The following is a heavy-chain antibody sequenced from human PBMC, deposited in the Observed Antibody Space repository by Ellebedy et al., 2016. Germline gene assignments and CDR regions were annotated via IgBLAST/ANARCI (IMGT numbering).Heavy chain of an antibody. CDR3: AREVPVPVY. Sequence: GSLRLSXTVSGGSISSSSYYWGWIRQPPGKGLEWIGSIYYSGSTYYNPSLKSRVTISVDTSKNQFSLKLSSVTAADTAVYYCAREVPVPVYWGQGTLVTVSS. V-gene: IGHV4-39*07. CDR2: IYYSGST. J-gene: IGHJ4*02. D-gene: IGHD2-2*01. CDR1: GGSISSSSYY.